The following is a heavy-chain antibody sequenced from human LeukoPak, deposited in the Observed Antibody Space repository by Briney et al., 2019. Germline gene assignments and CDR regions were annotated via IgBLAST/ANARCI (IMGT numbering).Heavy chain of an antibody. CDR1: GGSISSSSYH. Sequence: SETLSLTCTVSGGSISSSSYHWGWIRQPPGKGLEWIGSIYYSGSTYYNPSLKSRVTISVDTSKNQFSLKLSSVTAADTAVYYCAGRSIDYYGSGTPNENWFDPWGQGTLVTVSS. J-gene: IGHJ5*02. D-gene: IGHD3-10*01. CDR2: IYYSGST. V-gene: IGHV4-39*07. CDR3: AGRSIDYYGSGTPNENWFDP.